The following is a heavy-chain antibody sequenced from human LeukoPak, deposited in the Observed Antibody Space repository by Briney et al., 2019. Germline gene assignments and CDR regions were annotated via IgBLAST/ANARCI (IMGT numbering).Heavy chain of an antibody. CDR3: ARHGDQLPEGDFFDY. J-gene: IGHJ4*02. CDR2: IYYSGSP. V-gene: IGHV4-59*08. CDR1: GGSINHYY. D-gene: IGHD2-21*01. Sequence: SDTLSLTCPVSGGSINHYYWTWLQQPPAKELNWIGYIYYSGSPNYNPSLKSRVTTSVDRSNNQFSPNLKSGTAADTAVYYCARHGDQLPEGDFFDYWGQGTLITVSS.